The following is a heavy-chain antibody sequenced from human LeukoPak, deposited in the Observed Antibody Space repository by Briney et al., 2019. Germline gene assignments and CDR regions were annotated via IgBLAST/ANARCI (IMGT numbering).Heavy chain of an antibody. V-gene: IGHV3-30*18. CDR3: AKNFGYSSGWSYFFDY. Sequence: GGSLRLSCAASGFTSSSYGMHWVRQAPGKGLEWVAVISYDGSNKYYADSVKGRFTISRDNSKNTLYLQMNSLRAEDTAVYYCAKNFGYSSGWSYFFDYWGQGTLVTVSS. CDR1: GFTSSSYG. CDR2: ISYDGSNK. J-gene: IGHJ4*02. D-gene: IGHD6-19*01.